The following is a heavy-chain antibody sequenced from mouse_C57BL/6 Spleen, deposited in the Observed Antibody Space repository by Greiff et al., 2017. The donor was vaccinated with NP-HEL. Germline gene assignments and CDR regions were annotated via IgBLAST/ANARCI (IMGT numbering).Heavy chain of an antibody. V-gene: IGHV1-53*01. J-gene: IGHJ1*03. CDR3: AREAYGSSYWYFDV. D-gene: IGHD1-1*01. CDR2: INPSNGGT. Sequence: VQLQQPGTELVKPGASVKLSCKASGYTFTSYWMHWVKQRPGQGLEWIGNINPSNGGTNYNEKFKSKATLTVDKSSSTAYMPLSSLTAEDSAVYDCAREAYGSSYWYFDVWGTGTTVTVSS. CDR1: GYTFTSYW.